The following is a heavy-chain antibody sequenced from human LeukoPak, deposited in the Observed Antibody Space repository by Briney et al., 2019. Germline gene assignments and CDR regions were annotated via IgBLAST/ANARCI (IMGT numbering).Heavy chain of an antibody. J-gene: IGHJ4*02. V-gene: IGHV3-30*18. CDR3: AKDGYYYDSSGLRY. Sequence: PGGSLRLSCAASGFTFSSYGMHWVRQAPGKGLEWVAVISYDGSNKYYADSVKGRFTISRDNSKNTLYLQMNSLRAEDTAVYYCAKDGYYYDSSGLRYWGQGTLVTVSS. CDR1: GFTFSSYG. D-gene: IGHD3-22*01. CDR2: ISYDGSNK.